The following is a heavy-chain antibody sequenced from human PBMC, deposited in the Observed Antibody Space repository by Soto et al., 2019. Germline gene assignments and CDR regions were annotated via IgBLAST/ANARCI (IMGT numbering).Heavy chain of an antibody. CDR3: ARGAARIQLWLSYYGMDV. V-gene: IGHV4-61*01. CDR1: GGSVSSGSYY. Sequence: SETLSLTCTVSGGSVSSGSYYWSWIRHPPGKGLEWIGYIYYSGSTNYNPSLKSRVTISVDTSKNQFSLKLSSVTAADTAVYYCARGAARIQLWLSYYGMDVWGQGTTVTVSS. D-gene: IGHD5-18*01. J-gene: IGHJ6*02. CDR2: IYYSGST.